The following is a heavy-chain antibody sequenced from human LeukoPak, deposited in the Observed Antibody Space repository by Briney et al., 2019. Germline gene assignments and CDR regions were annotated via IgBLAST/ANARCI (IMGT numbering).Heavy chain of an antibody. CDR1: GYTFTSYD. CDR3: ARDPPRWELYLTAAFDI. D-gene: IGHD1-26*01. J-gene: IGHJ3*02. Sequence: ASVKVSCKASGYTFTSYDINWVRQATGQGLEWMGWMNPNSGNTGYAQKFQGRVTMTRNTSISTAYMELSSLRSEDTAVYYCARDPPRWELYLTAAFDIWGQGTMVTVSS. V-gene: IGHV1-8*01. CDR2: MNPNSGNT.